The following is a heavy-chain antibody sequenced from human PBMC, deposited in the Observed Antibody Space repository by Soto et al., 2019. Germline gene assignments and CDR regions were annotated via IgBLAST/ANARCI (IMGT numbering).Heavy chain of an antibody. CDR2: IIPILGTA. CDR3: ARPYDSSDYYGGGMDV. D-gene: IGHD3-22*01. CDR1: GGTFNNNA. V-gene: IGHV1-69*01. J-gene: IGHJ6*02. Sequence: QVQLVQSGAEVKKPGSSVKVSCKASGGTFNNNAISWVRQAPGQGLEWMGGIIPILGTANYAQKFRGRVTITADESTSTVYMDLSSLRSEDTAVYYCARPYDSSDYYGGGMDVWGQGTTVTVSS.